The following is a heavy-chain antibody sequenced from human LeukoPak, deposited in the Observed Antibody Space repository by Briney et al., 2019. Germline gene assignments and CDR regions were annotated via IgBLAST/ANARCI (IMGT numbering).Heavy chain of an antibody. CDR2: INHSGST. V-gene: IGHV4-34*01. CDR3: ARGRVSSSTWYSTYYYYFYMDV. D-gene: IGHD6-13*01. Sequence: TETLSLTCAVYGGSFSGYYWSWIRQPPGKGLEWIGEINHSGSTNYNPSLKSRVTISVDTSKNQFSLKLSSVTAADTAVYFCARGRVSSSTWYSTYYYYFYMDVWGKGTTVTVSS. J-gene: IGHJ6*03. CDR1: GGSFSGYY.